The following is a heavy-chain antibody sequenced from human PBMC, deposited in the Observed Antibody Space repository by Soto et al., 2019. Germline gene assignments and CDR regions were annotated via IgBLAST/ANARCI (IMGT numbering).Heavy chain of an antibody. CDR2: ISSSSYI. CDR1: GFTFSSYS. Sequence: LRLSCAASGFTFSSYSMNWVRQAPGKGLEWVSSISSSSYIYYADSVKGRFTISRDNAKNSLYLQMNSLRAEDTAVYYCARDRDDYGMDVWGQGTTVTVSS. J-gene: IGHJ6*02. V-gene: IGHV3-21*01. CDR3: ARDRDDYGMDV.